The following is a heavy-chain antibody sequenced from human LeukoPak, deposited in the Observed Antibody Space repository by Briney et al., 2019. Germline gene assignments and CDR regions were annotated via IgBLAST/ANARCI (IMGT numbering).Heavy chain of an antibody. D-gene: IGHD6-13*01. CDR2: INNVGSHI. CDR1: GFTFSSSA. Sequence: GGSLRLSCAASGFTFSSSAMNWVRQAPGKGLEWVSSINNVGSHIYYAGSVRGRFTISRDNAKNSLYLQMSSLRAEDTAVYYCAKRMGPSIVAADLDYWGQGTLVTVSS. J-gene: IGHJ4*02. V-gene: IGHV3-21*01. CDR3: AKRMGPSIVAADLDY.